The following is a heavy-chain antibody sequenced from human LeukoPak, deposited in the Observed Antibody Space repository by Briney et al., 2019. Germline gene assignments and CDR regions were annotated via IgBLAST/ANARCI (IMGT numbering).Heavy chain of an antibody. Sequence: GGSLSLSCAASGFTFSNAWMSWVRQAPGKGLEWVSAISGSGGSTYYADSVKGRFTISRDNSKNTLYLQMSSLRAEDTAVYYCAKAGSGSYGYFDYWGQGALVTVSP. J-gene: IGHJ4*02. CDR1: GFTFSNAW. CDR3: AKAGSGSYGYFDY. V-gene: IGHV3-23*01. CDR2: ISGSGGST. D-gene: IGHD1-26*01.